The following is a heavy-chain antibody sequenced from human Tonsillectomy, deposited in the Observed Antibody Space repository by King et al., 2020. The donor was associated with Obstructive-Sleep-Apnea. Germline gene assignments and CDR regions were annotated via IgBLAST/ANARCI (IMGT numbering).Heavy chain of an antibody. CDR1: GFSVRSDY. CDR3: ARGWWSDDFWSGYHGFDI. Sequence: IQLVQSVGGLVQSGGSLRLACAASGFSVRSDYMTWVRQAPGKGLDGCALIFSADTKYYPDSVNGRFTISRQKSNNTLFLQMNSLRVEDTAVYYCARGWWSDDFWSGYHGFDIWGQGTMVTVSS. J-gene: IGHJ3*02. CDR2: IFSADTK. V-gene: IGHV3-53*04. D-gene: IGHD3-3*01.